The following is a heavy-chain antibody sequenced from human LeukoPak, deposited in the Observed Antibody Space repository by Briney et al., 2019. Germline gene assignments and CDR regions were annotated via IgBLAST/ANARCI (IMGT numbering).Heavy chain of an antibody. CDR3: AKDYCSSTSCYGAFDY. Sequence: GGSLRLSCAASGFTFSSYGMHWVRQAPGKGLEWVAFIRYDGSNKYYADPVKGRFTISRDNSKNTLYLQMNSLRAEDTAVYYCAKDYCSSTSCYGAFDYWGQGTLVTVSS. CDR1: GFTFSSYG. J-gene: IGHJ4*02. CDR2: IRYDGSNK. V-gene: IGHV3-30*02. D-gene: IGHD2-2*01.